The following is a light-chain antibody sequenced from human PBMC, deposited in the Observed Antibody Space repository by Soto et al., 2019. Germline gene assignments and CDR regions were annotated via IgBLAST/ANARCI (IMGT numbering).Light chain of an antibody. CDR1: SSNIGSNY. CDR3: AAGEDSPG. J-gene: IGLJ2*01. Sequence: QSVLTQPPSASGTPGQRVTISCSGSSSNIGSNYVYWYQQLPGSAAQLLLYRNNQRPAGVPARFAGSKSGTSAALAISGRRSEDEADYYCAAGEDSPGFGGGTKLTVL. V-gene: IGLV1-47*01. CDR2: RNN.